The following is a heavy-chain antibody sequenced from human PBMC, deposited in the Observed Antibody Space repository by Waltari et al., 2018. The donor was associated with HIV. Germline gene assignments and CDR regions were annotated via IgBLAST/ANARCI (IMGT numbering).Heavy chain of an antibody. J-gene: IGHJ4*02. V-gene: IGHV4-30-4*08. D-gene: IGHD5-18*01. CDR2: LHSSGNT. CDR3: AREGNNYGLFY. CDR1: GGSVSSGAYS. Sequence: QVQLQESGPGLVKPSQSLSLTCTVSGGSVSSGAYSWTWIRQPPGKGLEWIGHLHSSGNTDYNPSLKGRVTISADRAQNRFSLMLSSVTAADTAVYYCAREGNNYGLFYWGQGTLVIVSS.